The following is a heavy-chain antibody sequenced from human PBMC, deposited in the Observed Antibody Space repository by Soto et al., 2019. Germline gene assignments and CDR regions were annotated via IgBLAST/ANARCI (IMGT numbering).Heavy chain of an antibody. J-gene: IGHJ4*02. D-gene: IGHD3-9*01. Sequence: QVQLVQSGAEVKKPGASVKVSCKASGYTFTSYGISWVRQAPGQGLECMGWISAYNGNTNYAQKLQGRVTMTTDTSTRTAYMELRSLRSDDTAVYYCARVPAYYDILTGDYYFDYWGQGTMVTVSS. CDR1: GYTFTSYG. CDR2: ISAYNGNT. V-gene: IGHV1-18*04. CDR3: ARVPAYYDILTGDYYFDY.